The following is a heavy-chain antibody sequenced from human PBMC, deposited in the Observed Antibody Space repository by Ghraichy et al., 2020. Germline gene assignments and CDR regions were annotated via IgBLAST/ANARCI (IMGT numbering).Heavy chain of an antibody. Sequence: LSLTCAVSGGSINSANYSWSWIRQPPGKGLEWIGYIYSSGATYYNSSLKGRVTISADGSKNQISLKLSSVTAADTAVYYCARAPYNDDGFYDDGFDTWGQGTKVTVSS. CDR3: ARAPYNDDGFYDDGFDT. CDR2: IYSSGAT. CDR1: GGSINSANYS. J-gene: IGHJ3*02. V-gene: IGHV4-30-2*01. D-gene: IGHD3-22*01.